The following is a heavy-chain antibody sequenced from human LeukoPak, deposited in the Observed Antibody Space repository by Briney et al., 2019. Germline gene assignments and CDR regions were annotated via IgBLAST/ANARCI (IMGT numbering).Heavy chain of an antibody. D-gene: IGHD2-15*01. V-gene: IGHV4-59*01. CDR3: ARGPRYCSGGSCYYYYYGMDV. CDR1: GGSISSYY. CDR2: IYYSGST. Sequence: PSETLSLTCTVSGGSISSYYWSWIRQPPGKGLEWIGYIYYSGSTNYNPSLKSRVTISVDTSKNQFSLKLSSVTAADTAVYYCARGPRYCSGGSCYYYYYGMDVWGQGTTATVSS. J-gene: IGHJ6*02.